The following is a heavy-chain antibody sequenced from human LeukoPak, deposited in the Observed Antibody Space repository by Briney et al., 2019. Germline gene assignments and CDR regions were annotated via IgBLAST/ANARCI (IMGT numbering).Heavy chain of an antibody. D-gene: IGHD2-15*01. J-gene: IGHJ4*02. CDR2: INNDGSST. CDR1: GFTFSSYW. CDR3: ACYGIAPPY. Sequence: GGSLRLSWAAAGFTFSSYWMHWVRQAPGKGLVWVSHINNDGSSTSYADSVKGRFTISRDTAKNTLYLQMNSLRTEDTAVYYCACYGIAPPYWGQGTLVTVSS. V-gene: IGHV3-74*01.